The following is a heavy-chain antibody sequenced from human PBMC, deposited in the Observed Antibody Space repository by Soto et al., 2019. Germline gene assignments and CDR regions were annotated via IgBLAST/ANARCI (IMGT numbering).Heavy chain of an antibody. V-gene: IGHV3-9*01. D-gene: IGHD6-13*01. CDR2: ISWKSGTI. CDR1: GFTFDDYV. CDR3: ATVLSAQSDSWLNWFDP. J-gene: IGHJ5*02. Sequence: EVQLVESGGGLVQPGGSLRLSCAASGFTFDDYVLHWVRQGPGKGLEWVSGISWKSGTIGYADFVKGRFTISRDNAKNSLYLEMNSLRAEDTAFYYCATVLSAQSDSWLNWFDPWGQGTLVTVSS.